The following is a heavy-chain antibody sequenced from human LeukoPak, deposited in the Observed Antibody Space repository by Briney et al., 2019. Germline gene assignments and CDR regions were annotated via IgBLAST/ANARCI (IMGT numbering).Heavy chain of an antibody. D-gene: IGHD3-22*01. Sequence: SETLSLTCTVSGASISSGSYYWSWIRQPAGKGLEWIGRIYTSGSTNYNPSLKSRVTISVDTSKNQFSLKLSSVTAADTAVYYCARAQGGDSSGYYYYYYYMDVWGKGTTVTISS. CDR1: GASISSGSYY. J-gene: IGHJ6*03. V-gene: IGHV4-61*02. CDR2: IYTSGST. CDR3: ARAQGGDSSGYYYYYYYMDV.